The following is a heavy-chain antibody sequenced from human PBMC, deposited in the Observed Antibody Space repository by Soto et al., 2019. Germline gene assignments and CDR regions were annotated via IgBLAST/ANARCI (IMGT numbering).Heavy chain of an antibody. CDR1: GFTFSSYS. Sequence: PGGSLRLSCAAPGFTFSSYSMNWVRQAPGKGLEWVSYISSSSSTIYYADSVKGRFTISRDNAKNSLYLQMNSLRDEDTAVYYCASIYYDSSGYDDAFDIWGQGTMVTVSS. V-gene: IGHV3-48*02. J-gene: IGHJ3*02. CDR3: ASIYYDSSGYDDAFDI. D-gene: IGHD3-22*01. CDR2: ISSSSSTI.